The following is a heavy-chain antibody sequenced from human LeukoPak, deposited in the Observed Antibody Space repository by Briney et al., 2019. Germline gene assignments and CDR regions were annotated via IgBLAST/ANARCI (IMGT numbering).Heavy chain of an antibody. CDR2: INHSGST. CDR3: ARELSDFWSGRTIDY. CDR1: GFTFSSYA. J-gene: IGHJ4*02. D-gene: IGHD3-3*01. V-gene: IGHV4-34*01. Sequence: PGGSLRLSCAASGFTFSSYAMSWIRQPPGKGLEWIGEINHSGSTNYNPSLKSRVTISVDTSKNQFSLKLSSVTAADTAVYYCARELSDFWSGRTIDYWGQGTLVTVSS.